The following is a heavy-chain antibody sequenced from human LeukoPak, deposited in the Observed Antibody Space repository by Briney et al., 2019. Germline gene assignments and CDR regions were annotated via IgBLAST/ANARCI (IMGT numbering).Heavy chain of an antibody. D-gene: IGHD3-22*01. V-gene: IGHV1-69*13. CDR3: TRGSYYDSSGYYKYYFDY. Sequence: SVKVSCKASGSTFSSYAISWVRQAPGQGLEWMGGIIPIFGTANYAQKFQGRVTITADESTSTAYMELSSLRSEDTAVYYCTRGSYYDSSGYYKYYFDYWGQGTLVTVSS. CDR1: GSTFSSYA. CDR2: IIPIFGTA. J-gene: IGHJ4*02.